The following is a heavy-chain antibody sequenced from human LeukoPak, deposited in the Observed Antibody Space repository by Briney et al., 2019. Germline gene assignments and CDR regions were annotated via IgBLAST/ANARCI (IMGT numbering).Heavy chain of an antibody. J-gene: IGHJ4*02. V-gene: IGHV3-23*01. CDR3: ARTPNLYCSGGSCYLDY. Sequence: PGGSLRLSCAASGFTFSSYAMSWVRQAPGKGLEWVSAISGSGGSTYYADSVKGRFTISRDNSKSTLYLQMNSLRAEDTAVYYCARTPNLYCSGGSCYLDYWGQGTLVTVSS. D-gene: IGHD2-15*01. CDR1: GFTFSSYA. CDR2: ISGSGGST.